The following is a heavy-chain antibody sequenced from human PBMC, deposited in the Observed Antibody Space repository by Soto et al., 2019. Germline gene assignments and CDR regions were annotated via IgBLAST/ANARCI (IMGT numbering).Heavy chain of an antibody. D-gene: IGHD2-15*01. V-gene: IGHV1-3*01. CDR1: GYTFTSYG. Sequence: QVQLVQSGPEVKKPGASVKVSCRASGYTFTSYGMHWVRQAPGQRLEWMGRINGVNGYTQYSQRLQGRVIITRDTSGSTGYNELRRLRTEGTAGYYFSVVGYTYYWDISCYYFWGPGTLVTGPS. CDR3: SVVGYTYYWDISCYYF. J-gene: IGHJ4*02. CDR2: INGVNGYT.